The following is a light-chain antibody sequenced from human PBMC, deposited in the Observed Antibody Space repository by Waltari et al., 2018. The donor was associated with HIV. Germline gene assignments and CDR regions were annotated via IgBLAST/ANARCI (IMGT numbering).Light chain of an antibody. J-gene: IGKJ1*01. CDR2: GAS. CDR3: QESYSTPWT. CDR1: QNITDY. Sequence: DIQMTQSPSSLSASVGDRVTVTCRASQNITDYLNWYQHKQGKAPKVLIYGASRLQSGVPARFSGSGSGTDFTLTIRSLQPEDFATYYCQESYSTPWTFGQGTKVEFK. V-gene: IGKV1-39*01.